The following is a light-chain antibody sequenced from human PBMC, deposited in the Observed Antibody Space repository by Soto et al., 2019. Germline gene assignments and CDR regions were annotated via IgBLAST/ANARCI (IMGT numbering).Light chain of an antibody. CDR3: QQYNIWPLT. J-gene: IGKJ4*01. CDR2: GAS. CDR1: QSVNSD. Sequence: EIVMTQSPATLSVSPGERATLSCRASQSVNSDLAWYRQKPGQAPRLLIYGASTRATGIPARFSGSGSGTEFTLTISSLQSEDFAVYYCQQYNIWPLTFGGGTKVEIK. V-gene: IGKV3-15*01.